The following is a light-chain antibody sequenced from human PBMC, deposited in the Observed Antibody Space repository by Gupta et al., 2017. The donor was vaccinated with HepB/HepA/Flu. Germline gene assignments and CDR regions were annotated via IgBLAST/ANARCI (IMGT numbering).Light chain of an antibody. CDR1: KRGDKY. V-gene: IGLV3-1*01. CDR2: QDS. Sequence: SYGLTQPPSVSGSPGQTASITCSGVKRGDKYACWYQQKPAQSPVLVIYQDSKRPSGIPERFSGSNSGNTATLTIGGTQAMDEADYYCQAWDSSTVVFGGGTKLTVL. CDR3: QAWDSSTVV. J-gene: IGLJ2*01.